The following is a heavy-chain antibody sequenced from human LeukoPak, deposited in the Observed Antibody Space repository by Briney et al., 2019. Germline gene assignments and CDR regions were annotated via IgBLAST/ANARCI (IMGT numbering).Heavy chain of an antibody. CDR3: AKDQGSTSCLRS. J-gene: IGHJ5*02. V-gene: IGHV3-30*02. CDR2: IRYDGSNK. Sequence: EPGRSLRLSCAASGFTFSSYGMHWVRQAPGKGLEWVAFIRYDGSNKYYADSVKGRFTISRDNSKNTLYLQMNSLRAEDTAVYYCAKDQGSTSCLRSWGQGTLVTVSS. CDR1: GFTFSSYG. D-gene: IGHD2-2*01.